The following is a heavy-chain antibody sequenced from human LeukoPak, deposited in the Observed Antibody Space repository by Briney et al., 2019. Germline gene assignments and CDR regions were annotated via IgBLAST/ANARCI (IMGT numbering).Heavy chain of an antibody. CDR3: ARGWVGYDILTGYPLDLDY. Sequence: SVKVSCKASGGTFSSYTISWVRQAPGQGLEWMGRIIPTLGIANYAQKFQGRVTITADKSTSTAYMELSSLRSEDTAVYYCARGWVGYDILTGYPLDLDYWGQGTLVTVSS. D-gene: IGHD3-9*01. CDR1: GGTFSSYT. J-gene: IGHJ4*02. V-gene: IGHV1-69*02. CDR2: IIPTLGIA.